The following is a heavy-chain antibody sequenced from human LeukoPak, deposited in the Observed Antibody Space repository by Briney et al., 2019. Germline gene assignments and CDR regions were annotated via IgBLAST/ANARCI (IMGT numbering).Heavy chain of an antibody. J-gene: IGHJ4*02. D-gene: IGHD3-22*01. Sequence: MPGGSLRLSCAASGFTFSSYSMNWVRQAPGKGLEWVSSISSSSSYIYYADSVKGRFTISRDNAKNSLYLQMNSLRAEDTAVYYCARDRAQYYYDLRRGYFDYWGQGTLVTVSS. CDR2: ISSSSSYI. V-gene: IGHV3-21*01. CDR1: GFTFSSYS. CDR3: ARDRAQYYYDLRRGYFDY.